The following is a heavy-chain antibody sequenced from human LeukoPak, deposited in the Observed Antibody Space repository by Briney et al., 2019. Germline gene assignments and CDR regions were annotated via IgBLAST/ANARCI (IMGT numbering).Heavy chain of an antibody. CDR1: GFTLSDYY. D-gene: IGHD3/OR15-3a*01. CDR2: SSSSGSTI. Sequence: GGSLRLSSAASGFTLSDYYMSWIRQAPGKGLEWVSYSSSSGSTIYYADSVKGRFAISRDNAKNSLYLQMNSLRAEDTAVYYCARRRDFIDYWGQGTLVTVSS. CDR3: ARRRDFIDY. V-gene: IGHV3-11*01. J-gene: IGHJ4*02.